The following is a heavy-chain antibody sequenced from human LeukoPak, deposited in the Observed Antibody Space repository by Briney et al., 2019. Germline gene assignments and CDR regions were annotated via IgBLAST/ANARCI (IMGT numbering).Heavy chain of an antibody. V-gene: IGHV1-69*01. CDR3: ARSPMGSGSANWFDP. CDR1: GGTFSSYA. CDR2: IIPIFGTA. D-gene: IGHD3-10*01. J-gene: IGHJ5*02. Sequence: ASVKVSCKASGGTFSSYAISWVRQAPGQGREWMGGIIPIFGTANYAQKFQGRVTITADESTSTAYMELSSLRSEDTAVHYCARSPMGSGSANWFDPWGQGTLVTVSS.